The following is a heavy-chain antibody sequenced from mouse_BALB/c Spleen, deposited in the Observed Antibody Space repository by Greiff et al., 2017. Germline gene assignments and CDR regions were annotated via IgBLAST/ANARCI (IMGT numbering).Heavy chain of an antibody. J-gene: IGHJ2*01. CDR1: GYSITSDYA. V-gene: IGHV3-2*02. CDR2: ISYSGST. CDR3: ARGHYYFDY. Sequence: VQLQQSGPGLVKPSQSLSLTCTVTGYSITSDYAWNWIRQFPGNKLEWMGYISYSGSTSYNPSLKSRISITRDTSKNQFFLQLNSVTTEDTDTYYCARGHYYFDYWGQGTTLTVSS. D-gene: IGHD3-3*01.